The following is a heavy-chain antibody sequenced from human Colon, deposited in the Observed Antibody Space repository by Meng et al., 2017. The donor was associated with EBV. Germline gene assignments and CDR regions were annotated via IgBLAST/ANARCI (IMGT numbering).Heavy chain of an antibody. CDR3: ARASYGSGSPLGESWFDP. D-gene: IGHD3-10*01. J-gene: IGHJ5*02. V-gene: IGHV4-31*03. CDR2: INSSGST. Sequence: LLAACPGLVMPSQTLSPPATVSAGPRCRVGYHWSWIRQDPGKGLYWLGSINSSGSTYYNPSLRSRRTISVDTSQNQFSLKLSAVTAADTAVYYCARASYGSGSPLGESWFDPWGQGTLVTVSS. CDR1: AGPRCRVGYH.